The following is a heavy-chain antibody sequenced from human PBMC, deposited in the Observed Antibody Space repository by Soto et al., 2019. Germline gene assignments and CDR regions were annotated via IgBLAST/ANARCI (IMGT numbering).Heavy chain of an antibody. CDR1: GGTFSSYA. CDR2: IIPIFGTA. J-gene: IGHJ6*02. D-gene: IGHD6-13*01. Sequence: SVKVSCKASGGTFSSYAISWVRQAPGQGLEWMGGIIPIFGTANYAQKFQGRVTITADESTSTAYMELSSLRSEDTAVYYCARGSKGVGSSWFQTYYYYGMDVWGQGTTVTVSS. CDR3: ARGSKGVGSSWFQTYYYYGMDV. V-gene: IGHV1-69*13.